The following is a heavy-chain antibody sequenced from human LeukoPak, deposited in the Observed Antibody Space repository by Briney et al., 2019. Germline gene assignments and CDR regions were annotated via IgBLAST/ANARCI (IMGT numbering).Heavy chain of an antibody. CDR1: GGPFSGYY. CDR3: ARGGPPYYDILTETLDY. Sequence: SETLSLTCAVYGGPFSGYYWSWIRQPPGKGLEWIGEINHSGSTNYNPSLKSRVTISVDTSKNQFSLKLSSVTAADTAVYYCARGGPPYYDILTETLDYWGQGTLVTVSS. D-gene: IGHD3-9*01. J-gene: IGHJ4*02. V-gene: IGHV4-34*01. CDR2: INHSGST.